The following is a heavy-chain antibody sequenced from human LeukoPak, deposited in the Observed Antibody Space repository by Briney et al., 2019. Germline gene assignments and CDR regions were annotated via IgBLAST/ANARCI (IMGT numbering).Heavy chain of an antibody. J-gene: IGHJ4*02. CDR1: GYTFTSYY. V-gene: IGHV1-18*04. CDR2: ISAYNGNT. D-gene: IGHD3-10*01. Sequence: GASVKVSCKASGYTFTSYYTHWVRQAPGQGLEWMGWISAYNGNTNYAQKLQGRVTMTTDTSTSTAYMELRSLRSDDTAVYYCSTRLLWFGELFDYWGQGTLVTVSS. CDR3: STRLLWFGELFDY.